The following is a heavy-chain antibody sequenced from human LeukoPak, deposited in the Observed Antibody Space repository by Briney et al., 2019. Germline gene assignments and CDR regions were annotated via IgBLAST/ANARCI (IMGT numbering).Heavy chain of an antibody. V-gene: IGHV3-21*01. J-gene: IGHJ6*02. CDR1: GFTFSSYS. Sequence: GGSLRLSSAASGFTFSSYSMNWVRQAPGKGLEWVSSISSSSSYIYYADSVKGRFTISRDNAKNSLYLQMNSLRAEDTAVYYCAREVTTVVTPTKVYYYYYYGMDVWGQGTTVTVSS. CDR3: AREVTTVVTPTKVYYYYYYGMDV. CDR2: ISSSSSYI. D-gene: IGHD4-23*01.